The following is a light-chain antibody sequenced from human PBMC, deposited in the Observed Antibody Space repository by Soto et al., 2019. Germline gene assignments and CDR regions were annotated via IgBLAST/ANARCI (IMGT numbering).Light chain of an antibody. J-gene: IGKJ2*01. CDR1: HSVSSN. CDR2: GAS. Sequence: IVMTQSPATLSVSPGERATLSSRASHSVSSNLAWYQQKPGQAPRLLIYGASTRATGIPARFSGSGSGTEFNLTISRLQSEDFAVYYCQQYKNWPPYTFGQGTKLEIK. V-gene: IGKV3-15*01. CDR3: QQYKNWPPYT.